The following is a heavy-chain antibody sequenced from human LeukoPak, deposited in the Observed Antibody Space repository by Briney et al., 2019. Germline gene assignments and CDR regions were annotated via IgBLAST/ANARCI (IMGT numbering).Heavy chain of an antibody. Sequence: PSETLSLTCTVSGGSISSYYWSWIRQPPGKGLEWIGYIYYSGSTNYNPSLKSRVTISVDTSKNQFSLKLTSVTAADTAVYYCARSLRDWGTYYYDSSGYQGDYWGQGTLVTVSS. CDR1: GGSISSYY. J-gene: IGHJ4*02. CDR2: IYYSGST. D-gene: IGHD3-22*01. CDR3: ARSLRDWGTYYYDSSGYQGDY. V-gene: IGHV4-59*01.